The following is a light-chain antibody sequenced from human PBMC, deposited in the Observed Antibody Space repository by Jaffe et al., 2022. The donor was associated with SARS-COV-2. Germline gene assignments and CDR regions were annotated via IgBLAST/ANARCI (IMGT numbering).Light chain of an antibody. Sequence: DIQMTQSPSSLSASVGDRVTITCRASQSIASYLNWYQQKPRKAPKLLIYAASSLQSGVPSRFSGSGSGTDFTLTISSLQPEDFATYYCQQSYSTWTFGQGTKVEIK. CDR3: QQSYSTWT. CDR1: QSIASY. CDR2: AAS. V-gene: IGKV1-39*01. J-gene: IGKJ1*01.